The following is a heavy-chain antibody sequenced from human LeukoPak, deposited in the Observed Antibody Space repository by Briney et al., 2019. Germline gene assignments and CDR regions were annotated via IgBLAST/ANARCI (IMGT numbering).Heavy chain of an antibody. CDR3: ARDIVEISNTRGFDF. V-gene: IGHV1-46*01. CDR2: IYPTSGTT. CDR1: GYTFASYL. Sequence: ASVKVSCKASGYTFASYLLHWVRQAPGQGLEWMGFIYPTSGTTRYAQDFQGRVTMTRDTSTSTVYMDLNSLRSEDTAVYYCARDIVEISNTRGFDFWGQGSLVTVSP. D-gene: IGHD2-21*01. J-gene: IGHJ4*02.